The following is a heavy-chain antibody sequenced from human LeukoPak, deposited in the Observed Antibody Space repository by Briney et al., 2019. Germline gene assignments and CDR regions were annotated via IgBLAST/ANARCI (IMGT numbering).Heavy chain of an antibody. D-gene: IGHD2-8*02. CDR1: GFTFSSYE. J-gene: IGHJ4*02. CDR2: ISASGTIT. CDR3: AKGPFSSYWWYFDS. V-gene: IGHV3-48*03. Sequence: AGGSLRLSCAASGFTFSSYEMNWVRQAPGKGLEWISYISASGTITHYADSVEGRFTISRDNAKNSLYLQMNSLRAEDTAVYYCAKGPFSSYWWYFDSWGQGTLVTVSS.